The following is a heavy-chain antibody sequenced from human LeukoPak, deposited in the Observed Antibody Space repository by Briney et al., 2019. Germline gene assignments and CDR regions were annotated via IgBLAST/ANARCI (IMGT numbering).Heavy chain of an antibody. CDR3: ARDRGGSYSAIDY. Sequence: PGGSLRLSCAASGFTFSSYSMNWVRQAPGKGLEWVSFISSSSSTIYYANSVKGRFTISRDNAKNPLYLQMNSLRAEDTAVYYCARDRGGSYSAIDYWGQGTLVTVSS. V-gene: IGHV3-48*04. CDR1: GFTFSSYS. D-gene: IGHD1-26*01. J-gene: IGHJ4*02. CDR2: ISSSSSTI.